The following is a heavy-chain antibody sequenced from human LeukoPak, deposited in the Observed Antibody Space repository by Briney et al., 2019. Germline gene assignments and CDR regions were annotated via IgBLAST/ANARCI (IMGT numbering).Heavy chain of an antibody. CDR1: GGSINSGGYS. CDR2: IYHRGPT. J-gene: IGHJ3*02. CDR3: AREASTPGAFDI. Sequence: SQTLSLTCAVSGGSINSGGYSWSWIRQPPGKGLEWIGNIYHRGPTYYNPSLKSRVTISVDRSKNQFSLQLTSVTAADTALYYCAREASTPGAFDIWGQGTMVTVSS. V-gene: IGHV4-30-2*01. D-gene: IGHD2-15*01.